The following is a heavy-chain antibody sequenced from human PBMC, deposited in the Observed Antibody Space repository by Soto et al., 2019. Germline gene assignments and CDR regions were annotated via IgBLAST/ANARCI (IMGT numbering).Heavy chain of an antibody. Sequence: QVQLVQSGAEVKKPGSSVKVSCKVTGGTHSSYAITWVRQAPGQGLEWMGGIIPIFGTRDYAQKFQGRVTIPADPSTSTAYLGLSGLTSDDTAVYYCARDGSDYSTSGHYDPWGQGTLVTVSS. CDR3: ARDGSDYSTSGHYDP. J-gene: IGHJ5*02. CDR1: GGTHSSYA. CDR2: IIPIFGTR. V-gene: IGHV1-69*01. D-gene: IGHD3-22*01.